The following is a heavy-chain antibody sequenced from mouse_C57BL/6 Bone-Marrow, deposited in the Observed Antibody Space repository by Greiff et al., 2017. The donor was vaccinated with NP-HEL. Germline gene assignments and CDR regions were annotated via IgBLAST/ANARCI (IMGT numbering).Heavy chain of an antibody. CDR1: GYTFTSYW. CDR3: ARRGFITTVVAPYYFDY. V-gene: IGHV1-72*01. CDR2: IDPNSGGT. J-gene: IGHJ2*01. Sequence: QVQLQQPGAELVKPGASVKLSCKASGYTFTSYWMHWVKQRPGRGLEWIGRIDPNSGGTKYNEKFKSKATLTVAKPSSTAYMQLSSLTSEDSAVYYCARRGFITTVVAPYYFDYWGQGTTLTVSS. D-gene: IGHD1-1*01.